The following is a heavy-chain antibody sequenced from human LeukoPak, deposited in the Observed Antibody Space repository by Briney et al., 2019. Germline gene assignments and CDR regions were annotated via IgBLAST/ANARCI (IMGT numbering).Heavy chain of an antibody. D-gene: IGHD2-2*01. Sequence: GASVKVSCKASGYTFTSYGISWVRQAPGQGLEWMAWISGYNGNTNYAQKFQGRVTTTTDTSTSTAYMELRSLRSDDTAVYYCVRDERRYQLPVSYFDYWGQGTLVTVSS. V-gene: IGHV1-18*01. CDR1: GYTFTSYG. CDR3: VRDERRYQLPVSYFDY. CDR2: ISGYNGNT. J-gene: IGHJ4*02.